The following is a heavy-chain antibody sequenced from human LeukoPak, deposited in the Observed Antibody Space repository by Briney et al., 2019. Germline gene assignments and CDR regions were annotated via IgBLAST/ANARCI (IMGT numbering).Heavy chain of an antibody. CDR1: RFTVSSNY. V-gene: IGHV3-74*01. CDR3: VRVGYSSSWYVDY. Sequence: GGSLRLSCAASRFTVSSNYMTWVRQAPGKGLEWVSRINSDGSSTSYADSVKGRFTISRDNAKNTLYLQMNSLRAEDTAVYYCVRVGYSSSWYVDYWGQGTLVTVSS. D-gene: IGHD6-13*01. J-gene: IGHJ4*02. CDR2: INSDGSST.